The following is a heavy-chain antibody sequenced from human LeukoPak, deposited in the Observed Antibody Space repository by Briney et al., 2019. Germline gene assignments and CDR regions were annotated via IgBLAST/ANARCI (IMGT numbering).Heavy chain of an antibody. Sequence: PGGSLRLSYAASGFTFSSYEMTWVRQAPGKGLEWLSYISGSGFAIYYADSVKGRFTISRDNVKNSLYLQMSSLRAEDTAVYYCAREGDVHSWNDGYYFDHWGQGTLVTVSS. CDR2: ISGSGFAI. V-gene: IGHV3-48*03. CDR3: AREGDVHSWNDGYYFDH. D-gene: IGHD1-1*01. J-gene: IGHJ4*02. CDR1: GFTFSSYE.